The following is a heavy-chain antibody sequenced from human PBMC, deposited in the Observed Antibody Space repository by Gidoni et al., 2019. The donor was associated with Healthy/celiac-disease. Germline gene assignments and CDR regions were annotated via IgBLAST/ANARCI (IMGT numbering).Heavy chain of an antibody. V-gene: IGHV4-61*02. D-gene: IGHD3-16*01. CDR2: IYTSGST. J-gene: IGHJ4*02. Sequence: QVQLQESGPGLVKPSQTLSLTCTVSGGSISSGSYYWSWIRQPAGKGLEWIGRIYTSGSTNYNPSLKSRVTISVDTSKNQFSLKLSSVTAADTAVYYCARESIAGGVDYWGQGTLVTVSS. CDR3: ARESIAGGVDY. CDR1: GGSISSGSYY.